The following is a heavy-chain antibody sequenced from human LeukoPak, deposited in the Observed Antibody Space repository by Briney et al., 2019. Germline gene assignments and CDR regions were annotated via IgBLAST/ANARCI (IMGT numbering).Heavy chain of an antibody. CDR1: GFTFSSYG. J-gene: IGHJ4*02. V-gene: IGHV3-30*02. CDR3: AKGLATSYSYGLDY. Sequence: PGGSLRLSCAASGFTFSSYGMYSVRQAPGKGLEWVAFIRYDGSNKYYAVSVKGRFTISRDNSKNTLYLQMNSLRAEDTAVYYCAKGLATSYSYGLDYWGQGTLVTVSS. D-gene: IGHD5-18*01. CDR2: IRYDGSNK.